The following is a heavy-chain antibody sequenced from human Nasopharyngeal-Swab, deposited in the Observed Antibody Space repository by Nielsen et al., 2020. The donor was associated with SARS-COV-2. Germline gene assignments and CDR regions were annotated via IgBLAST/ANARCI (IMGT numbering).Heavy chain of an antibody. D-gene: IGHD7-27*01. Sequence: GESLKISCAASGFTFSSYIMNLVRQPPGKGLEWVPSISSSSSYIYYTDSLKGRFTISRDNARNSLYLQMNNLRAENTAVYYCARGLRVLGNFDYWGQGTLVTVSS. CDR2: ISSSSSYI. CDR3: ARGLRVLGNFDY. J-gene: IGHJ4*02. V-gene: IGHV3-21*01. CDR1: GFTFSSYI.